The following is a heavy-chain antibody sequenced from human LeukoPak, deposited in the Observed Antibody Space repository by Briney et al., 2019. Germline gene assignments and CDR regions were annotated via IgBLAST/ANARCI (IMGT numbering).Heavy chain of an antibody. D-gene: IGHD3-22*01. V-gene: IGHV1-18*01. CDR1: GYTFTSYG. J-gene: IGHJ3*02. CDR2: ISAYNGNT. CDR3: ARDREPPYYYDSHDAFDI. Sequence: ASVKVSCKASGYTFTSYGISWVRQAPGQGLEWMGWISAYNGNTNYAQKLQGRVTMTTDTSTSTAYMELRSLRSDDTAVYYCARDREPPYYYDSHDAFDIWGQGTMVTVSS.